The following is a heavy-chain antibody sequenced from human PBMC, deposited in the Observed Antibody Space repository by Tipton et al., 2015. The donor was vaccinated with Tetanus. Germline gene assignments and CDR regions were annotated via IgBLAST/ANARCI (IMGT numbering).Heavy chain of an antibody. V-gene: IGHV3-73*01. CDR3: ASRGYSGRRQIEDY. D-gene: IGHD5-12*01. J-gene: IGHJ4*02. CDR1: GVTFSDSA. CDR2: IRSRAKNYAT. Sequence: SLRLSCAASGVTFSDSAVHWVRQASGKGLEWVGYIRSRAKNYATFYGASVRGRFSFSRDDSNNVAFLQMDSLQTEDTAVYYCASRGYSGRRQIEDYWGQGTLVTVSS.